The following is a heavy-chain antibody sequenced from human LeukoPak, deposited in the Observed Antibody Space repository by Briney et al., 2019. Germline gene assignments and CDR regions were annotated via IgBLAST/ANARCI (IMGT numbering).Heavy chain of an antibody. V-gene: IGHV3-30*02. Sequence: GGSLRLSCAASGLTFSTYGMNWVRQAPGEGLEWVAFIRFDGSDKYYVDSVKGRFTISRDNSKNTLYLQMNSLRAEDTAVYYCARVLSGRGSLYSYYYYMDVWGKGTTVTISS. CDR3: ARVLSGRGSLYSYYYYMDV. J-gene: IGHJ6*03. D-gene: IGHD3-10*01. CDR1: GLTFSTYG. CDR2: IRFDGSDK.